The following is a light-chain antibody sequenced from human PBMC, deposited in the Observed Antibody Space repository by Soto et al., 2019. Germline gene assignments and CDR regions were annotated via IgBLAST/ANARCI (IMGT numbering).Light chain of an antibody. J-gene: IGKJ3*01. CDR3: QKYGSAPFLFT. CDR1: QGINNY. Sequence: DIQMTQSPSSLSASVGDRVTITCRASQGINNYLAWYQQKPGKAPRLLVYASSTLRSGVPSRFSGRGSGTHFTLTISSLQPEDVATYFCQKYGSAPFLFTFGPGTKVEMK. CDR2: ASS. V-gene: IGKV1-27*01.